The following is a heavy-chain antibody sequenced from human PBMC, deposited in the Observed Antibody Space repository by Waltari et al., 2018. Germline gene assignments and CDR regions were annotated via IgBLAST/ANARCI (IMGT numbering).Heavy chain of an antibody. CDR1: GGSFSGYY. D-gene: IGHD5-12*01. J-gene: IGHJ4*02. V-gene: IGHV4-34*01. Sequence: QVQLQQWGAGLLKPSETLSLTCAVYGGSFSGYYWSWIRQPPGKGLEWIGEINHSGSTNYNPYLKSRVTISVDTSKNQFSLKLSSVTAADTAVYYCARPFRARVATIRAGYFDYWGQGTLVTVSS. CDR2: INHSGST. CDR3: ARPFRARVATIRAGYFDY.